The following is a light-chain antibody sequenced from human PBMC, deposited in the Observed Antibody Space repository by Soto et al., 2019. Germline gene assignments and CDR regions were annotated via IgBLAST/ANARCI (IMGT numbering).Light chain of an antibody. CDR2: DAS. CDR3: QQYNNWPIT. V-gene: IGKV3-15*01. CDR1: QSVSTN. Sequence: EIEMTQSPSTLSVSAGERATLSCRASQSVSTNLAWYQQKPGQAPRLLIYDASTRATGLPARFSGSGSGTEFTLTISSLQSDDFGVYYCQQYNNWPITFGQGTRLEI. J-gene: IGKJ5*01.